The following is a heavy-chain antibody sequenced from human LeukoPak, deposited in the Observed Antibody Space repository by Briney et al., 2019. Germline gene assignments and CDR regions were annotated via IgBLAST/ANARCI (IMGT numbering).Heavy chain of an antibody. CDR2: IKQDGREM. V-gene: IGHV3-7*01. J-gene: IGHJ4*02. Sequence: QTGGSLRLSCAASGFTFSGHYMSWVRQAPGKGLEWVANIKQDGREMFYVDSVKGRFTISRDNAKNSVSLQMNSLRAEDTAVYYCAKDRYYGDYELDYWGQGTLVTVSS. D-gene: IGHD4-17*01. CDR3: AKDRYYGDYELDY. CDR1: GFTFSGHY.